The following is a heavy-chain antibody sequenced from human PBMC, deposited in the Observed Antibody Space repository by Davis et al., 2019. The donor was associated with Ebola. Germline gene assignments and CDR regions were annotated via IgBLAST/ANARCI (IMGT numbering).Heavy chain of an antibody. CDR2: ISYDGSNK. CDR3: ARDGPLFALGDYYYGMDV. Sequence: LSLTCAASGFPFSRYPMHWVRQAPGKGLEWVALISYDGSNKYYADSVKGRFTISRDNSKNTLYLQMNSLRAEDTAVYYCARDGPLFALGDYYYGMDVWGQGTTVTVSS. V-gene: IGHV3-30-3*01. CDR1: GFPFSRYP. J-gene: IGHJ6*02. D-gene: IGHD3-16*01.